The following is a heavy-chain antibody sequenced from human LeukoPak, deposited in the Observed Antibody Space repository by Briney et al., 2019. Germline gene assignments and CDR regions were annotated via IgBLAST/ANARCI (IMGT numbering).Heavy chain of an antibody. CDR2: INHSGST. CDR3: ARGIKFNYYGSGSSIAPFDY. D-gene: IGHD3-10*01. CDR1: GGSFSGYY. J-gene: IGHJ4*02. V-gene: IGHV4-34*01. Sequence: PSETLSLTCAVYGGSFSGYYWSWIRQPPGKGLEWIGEINHSGSTNYNPSLKSRVTISVDTSKNQFSLKLSSVTAVDTAVYYCARGIKFNYYGSGSSIAPFDYWGQGTLVTVSS.